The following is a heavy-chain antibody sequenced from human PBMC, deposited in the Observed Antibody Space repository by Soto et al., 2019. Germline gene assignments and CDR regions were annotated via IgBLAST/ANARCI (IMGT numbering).Heavy chain of an antibody. Sequence: SETLSLTCAVYGGSFSGYYWSWIRQPPGKGLEWIGEINHSGSTNYNPSLMSRVTISVDTSKNQFSLKLNSVTAADTAVYYCASPGKYSNSPIDVWGQGTLVTVSS. J-gene: IGHJ4*02. CDR2: INHSGST. V-gene: IGHV4-34*01. CDR3: ASPGKYSNSPIDV. CDR1: GGSFSGYY. D-gene: IGHD6-6*01.